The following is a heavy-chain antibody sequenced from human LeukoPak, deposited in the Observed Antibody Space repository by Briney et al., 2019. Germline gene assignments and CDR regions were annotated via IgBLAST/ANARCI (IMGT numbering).Heavy chain of an antibody. D-gene: IGHD3-22*01. CDR1: RYSISSGYF. J-gene: IGHJ4*02. CDR2: IYHSGTP. Sequence: PSETLSLTCNVSRYSISSGYFWAWIRQPPGKDLEWIGSIYHSGTPYFNPSLRSRVTILVDTSKNQFPLNLRSVTAADTAVYYCARDFEIGPDYSDTSGFDYWGQGTLVTVSS. V-gene: IGHV4-38-2*02. CDR3: ARDFEIGPDYSDTSGFDY.